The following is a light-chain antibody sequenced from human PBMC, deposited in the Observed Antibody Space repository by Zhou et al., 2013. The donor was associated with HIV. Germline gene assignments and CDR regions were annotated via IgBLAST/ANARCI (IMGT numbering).Light chain of an antibody. V-gene: IGKV1-39*01. CDR3: QQSYTTPET. Sequence: DIEMTQSPPSLSASVGDRVSITCRASQNIVTYLNWYQHTSGKAPKLLIYGSSTLQSGVPSRFSGSGYGTTFTLTISSLQSEDFANYYCQQSYTTPETFGGGTKVEIK. CDR1: QNIVTY. J-gene: IGKJ4*01. CDR2: GSS.